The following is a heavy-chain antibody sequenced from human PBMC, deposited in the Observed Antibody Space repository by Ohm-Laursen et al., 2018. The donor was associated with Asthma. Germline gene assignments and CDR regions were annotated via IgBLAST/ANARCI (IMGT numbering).Heavy chain of an antibody. Sequence: SLRLSCTASGFTFSNFAMHWVRQAPGKGLEWVSIITSDGSWTSYADSVKGRFTISRDNSKNTLYMRMNSLRAEDTAVYYCARRDFSGGDPSAAFDIWGQGTMATVSS. D-gene: IGHD2-21*02. J-gene: IGHJ3*02. CDR1: GFTFSNFA. CDR3: ARRDFSGGDPSAAFDI. V-gene: IGHV3-30-3*01. CDR2: ITSDGSWT.